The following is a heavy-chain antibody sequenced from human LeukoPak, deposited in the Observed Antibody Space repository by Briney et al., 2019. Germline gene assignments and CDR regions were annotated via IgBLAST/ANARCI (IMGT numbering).Heavy chain of an antibody. CDR2: ISSSGSTI. V-gene: IGHV3-48*03. Sequence: GGSLRLPCAASGFTFSSYEMNWVRQAPGKGLEWVSYISSSGSTIYYADSVKGRFTISRDNAKKSLYLQMNSLRAEDTAVYYCARGYLKRDYWGQGTLVTVSS. J-gene: IGHJ4*02. CDR1: GFTFSSYE. D-gene: IGHD2-21*01. CDR3: ARGYLKRDY.